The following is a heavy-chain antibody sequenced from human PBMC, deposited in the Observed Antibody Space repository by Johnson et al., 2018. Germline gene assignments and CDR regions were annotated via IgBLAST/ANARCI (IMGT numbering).Heavy chain of an antibody. V-gene: IGHV3-15*01. CDR2: IKSKTDGGTT. D-gene: IGHD3-3*01. J-gene: IGHJ6*02. CDR1: GFTFSNAW. CDR3: TTESTIFGAAYYYYGMDV. Sequence: EVQLVESGGGLVKPGGSLRLSCAASGFTFSNAWMSWVRQAPGKGLEWVGRIKSKTDGGTTDYAAPVKGRFTISRDDSKNTLYLQMNSLKTEHTAVYYCTTESTIFGAAYYYYGMDVWGQGTTVTVSS.